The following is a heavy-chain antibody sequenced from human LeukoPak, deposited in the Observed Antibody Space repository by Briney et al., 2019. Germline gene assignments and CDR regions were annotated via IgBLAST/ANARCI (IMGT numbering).Heavy chain of an antibody. CDR3: AKGDDHAGTSRFDP. V-gene: IGHV3-30*18. Sequence: GGSLRLSCAASGFTFSSYGIHWVRLPPGKGLEWVAATSNDGSYKYSADSVRGRFTISRDNSKNTVYLQMNSLRAEDTAVYYCAKGDDHAGTSRFDPWGRGTLVTVSS. D-gene: IGHD1-14*01. CDR2: TSNDGSYK. J-gene: IGHJ5*02. CDR1: GFTFSSYG.